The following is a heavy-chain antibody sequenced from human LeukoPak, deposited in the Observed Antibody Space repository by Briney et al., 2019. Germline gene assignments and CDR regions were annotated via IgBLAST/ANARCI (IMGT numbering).Heavy chain of an antibody. J-gene: IGHJ5*02. V-gene: IGHV1-2*02. CDR1: GYTFTGYY. CDR3: ARGYCSSTSCKPWSGWFDP. CDR2: INPNSGGT. D-gene: IGHD2-2*01. Sequence: ASVKVSCKASGYTFTGYYMHWVRQAPGQELEWMGWINPNSGGTNYAQKFQGRVTMTRDTSISTAYMELSRLRSDDTAVYYCARGYCSSTSCKPWSGWFDPWGQGTLVTVSS.